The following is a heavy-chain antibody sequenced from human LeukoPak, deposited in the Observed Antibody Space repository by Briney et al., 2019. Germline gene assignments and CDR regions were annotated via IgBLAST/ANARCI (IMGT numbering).Heavy chain of an antibody. Sequence: ASVKVSCKASGSTFTSYGISWVRQAPRQGLEWMGWISAYNGNTNYAQKLQGRVTMTTDTSTSTAYMELRSLRSDDTAVYYCALSGSYAPFDYWGQGTLVTVSS. CDR3: ALSGSYAPFDY. V-gene: IGHV1-18*01. J-gene: IGHJ4*02. CDR1: GSTFTSYG. CDR2: ISAYNGNT. D-gene: IGHD1-26*01.